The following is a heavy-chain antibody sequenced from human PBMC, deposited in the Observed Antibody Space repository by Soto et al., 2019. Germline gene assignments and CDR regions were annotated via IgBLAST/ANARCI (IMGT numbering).Heavy chain of an antibody. CDR3: AGRYCSSTSFPQCNGMDV. Sequence: EVQLLESGGGLVQPGGSLRLSCAASGFTFSSYAMSWVRQAPGKGLEWVSAISGSGGSTYYADSVKGRFTISRDNSKNTLYLQMNSLRAEDTAVYYCAGRYCSSTSFPQCNGMDVWGQGTTVTVSS. D-gene: IGHD2-2*01. CDR1: GFTFSSYA. J-gene: IGHJ6*02. CDR2: ISGSGGST. V-gene: IGHV3-23*01.